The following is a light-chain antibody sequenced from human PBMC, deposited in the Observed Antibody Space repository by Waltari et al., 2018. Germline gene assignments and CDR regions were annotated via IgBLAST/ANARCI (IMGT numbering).Light chain of an antibody. Sequence: DIVMNQSPDSLAVSLGERATIHCKSSQSVLYSSNNKNYLAWYQRKPGQPPKLLIYWASTRESGVPDRFSGSGSGTDFTLTISSLQAEDVAVYYCQQYYSTPPHTFGQGTKLEIK. J-gene: IGKJ2*01. CDR1: QSVLYSSNNKNY. CDR3: QQYYSTPPHT. V-gene: IGKV4-1*01. CDR2: WAS.